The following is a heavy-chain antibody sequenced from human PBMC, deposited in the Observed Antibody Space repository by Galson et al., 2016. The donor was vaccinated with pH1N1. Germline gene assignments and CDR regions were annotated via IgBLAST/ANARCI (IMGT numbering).Heavy chain of an antibody. CDR2: ISGSGSNT. V-gene: IGHV3-23*01. CDR3: SKDDPYGGDYPTNEYFQH. D-gene: IGHD4-23*01. CDR1: GFTFSNYA. Sequence: SLRLSCAASGFTFSNYAMSWVRQAPGKGLEWVSVISGSGSNTYYADSVKGRFTISRDNSKNTLYLQMNSLRAVDTAVYYCSKDDPYGGDYPTNEYFQHWGQGTLVTVSS. J-gene: IGHJ1*01.